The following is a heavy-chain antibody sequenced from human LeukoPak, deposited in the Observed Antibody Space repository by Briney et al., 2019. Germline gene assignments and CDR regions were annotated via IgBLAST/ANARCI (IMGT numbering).Heavy chain of an antibody. J-gene: IGHJ4*02. V-gene: IGHV3-64*01. D-gene: IGHD6-13*01. CDR2: ISSNGDST. CDR3: AKDSQYSRSWLFDY. CDR1: GFTFSSYG. Sequence: GGSLRLSCAASGFTFSSYGIHWVRQAPGKGLEYVSAISSNGDSTYYVNSVKGRFTISRDNSKNTVYLQMGSLRAEDTALYYCAKDSQYSRSWLFDYWGQGTLVAVSS.